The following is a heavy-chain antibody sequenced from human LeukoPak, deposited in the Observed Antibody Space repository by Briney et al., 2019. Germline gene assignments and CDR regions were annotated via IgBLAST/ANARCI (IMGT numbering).Heavy chain of an antibody. J-gene: IGHJ4*02. Sequence: PSETLSLTCAVYGGSFSNYYWNWIRQPPGKGLEWIGSIYYSGSTYYNPSLKSRVTISVDTSKNQFSLKLSSVTAAHTAVYYCARHRDHYYDSSGYIDYRGQGTLVTVSS. D-gene: IGHD3-22*01. CDR2: IYYSGST. CDR3: ARHRDHYYDSSGYIDY. CDR1: GGSFSNYY. V-gene: IGHV4-39*01.